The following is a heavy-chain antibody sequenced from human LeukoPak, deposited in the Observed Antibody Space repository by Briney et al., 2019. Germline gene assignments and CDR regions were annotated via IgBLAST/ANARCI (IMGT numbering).Heavy chain of an antibody. V-gene: IGHV1-2*02. J-gene: IGHJ5*02. Sequence: ASVKVSCKASGYTFTGYYMHWVRQAPGQGLEWMGWINPNSGGTNYAQKFQGRVTMTRDTSISTAYMELSRLRSDDTAVYYWARVVVVVPAAIAGGGNWFDPWGQGTLVTVSS. CDR2: INPNSGGT. CDR3: ARVVVVVPAAIAGGGNWFDP. D-gene: IGHD2-2*01. CDR1: GYTFTGYY.